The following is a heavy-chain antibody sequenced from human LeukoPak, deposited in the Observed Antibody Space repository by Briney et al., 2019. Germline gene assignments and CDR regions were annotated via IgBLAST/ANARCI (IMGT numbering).Heavy chain of an antibody. CDR1: GASLSSGSYY. CDR3: ARAVDSRGYQHRGFDP. V-gene: IGHV4-61*02. J-gene: IGHJ5*02. Sequence: SETLSLTCTVSGASLSSGSYYWSWIRQPPGKGLEWIGRVYSSGRTNYNPSLRSRVTISVDTSKSHFSLRLSSVTAADTAVYYCARAVDSRGYQHRGFDPWGQGTLVTVSS. D-gene: IGHD3-22*01. CDR2: VYSSGRT.